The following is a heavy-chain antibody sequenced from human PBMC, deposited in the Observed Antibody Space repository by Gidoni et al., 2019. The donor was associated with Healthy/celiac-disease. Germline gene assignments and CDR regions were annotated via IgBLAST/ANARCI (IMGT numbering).Heavy chain of an antibody. J-gene: IGHJ6*02. V-gene: IGHV3-33*01. CDR2: IWYDGSNK. CDR1: GFTFSSYG. CDR3: ARVGSGVTGDGYGMDV. Sequence: QVQLVESGGGVVQPGRSLRLSCAASGFTFSSYGMHWVRQAPGKGLEWVAVIWYDGSNKYYADSVKGRFTISRDNSKNTLYLQMNSLRAEDTAVYYCARVGSGVTGDGYGMDVWGQGTTVTVSS. D-gene: IGHD7-27*01.